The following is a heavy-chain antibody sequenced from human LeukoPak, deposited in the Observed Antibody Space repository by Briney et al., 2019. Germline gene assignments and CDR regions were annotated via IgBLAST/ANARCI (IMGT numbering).Heavy chain of an antibody. D-gene: IGHD2-2*01. CDR1: GFTFSSYA. CDR3: ARGGYCSSTSCYLNDY. J-gene: IGHJ4*02. Sequence: GASLRLSCAASGFTFSSYAMSWVRQAPGKGLEWVSAISGSGGSTYYADSVKGRFTISRDNSKNTLYLQMNSLRAEDTAVYYCARGGYCSSTSCYLNDYWGQGTLVTVSS. CDR2: ISGSGGST. V-gene: IGHV3-23*01.